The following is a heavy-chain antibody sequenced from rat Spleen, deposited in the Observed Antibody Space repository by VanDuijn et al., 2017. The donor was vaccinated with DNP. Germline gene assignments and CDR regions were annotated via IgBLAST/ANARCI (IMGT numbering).Heavy chain of an antibody. Sequence: QVQLKESGPGLVQPSQTLSLTCTVSGFSLTSFSISWIRQPSGKGPEWMGKMWYDGDAAYNSALKSRLSISWDTSKNQVLLKMNSLQSDDTGTYFCTRDRTRGRVPNWYFDLWGPGTMVTVSS. J-gene: IGHJ1*01. V-gene: IGHV2-63*01. D-gene: IGHD1-11*01. CDR3: TRDRTRGRVPNWYFDL. CDR1: GFSLTSFS. CDR2: MWYDGDA.